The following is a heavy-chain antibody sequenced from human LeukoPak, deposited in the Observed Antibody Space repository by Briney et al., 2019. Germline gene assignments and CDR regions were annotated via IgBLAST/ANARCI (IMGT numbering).Heavy chain of an antibody. CDR1: GGSISSYY. CDR2: IYYSGST. D-gene: IGHD4-17*01. Sequence: SETLSLTCTVSGGSISSYYWTWIRQPPGKGLEWIGYIYYSGSTNYNPSLKSRVTVSVDTSKTQFSLKLSSVTAADTAVYYCARSGGDYEPIDYWGQGTLVTVSS. CDR3: ARSGGDYEPIDY. J-gene: IGHJ4*02. V-gene: IGHV4-59*01.